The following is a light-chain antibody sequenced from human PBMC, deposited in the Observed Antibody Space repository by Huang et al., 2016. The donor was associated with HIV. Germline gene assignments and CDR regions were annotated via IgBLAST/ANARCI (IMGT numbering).Light chain of an antibody. V-gene: IGKV3-15*01. CDR1: QSVATN. Sequence: EIIMTQSPATLSLSPGEGASLSCRANQSVATNLTWYLHRPGQSPRILIFGASTRASVIPGRSSGSGSGTQFTLTVSGLQSEDFAVYYCQQYHNWPYTFGQGTKLEI. CDR2: GAS. J-gene: IGKJ2*01. CDR3: QQYHNWPYT.